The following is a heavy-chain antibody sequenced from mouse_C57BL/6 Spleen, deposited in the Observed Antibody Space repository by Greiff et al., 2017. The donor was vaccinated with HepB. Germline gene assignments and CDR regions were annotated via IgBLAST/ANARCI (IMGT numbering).Heavy chain of an antibody. D-gene: IGHD2-2*01. J-gene: IGHJ3*01. CDR3: ATSGVTPFAY. V-gene: IGHV1-26*01. Sequence: EVKLQQSGPELVKPGASVKISCKASGYTFTDYYMNWVKQSHGKSLEWIGDINPNNGGTSYNQKFKGKATLTVDKSSSTAYMELRSLTSGDSAVYYCATSGVTPFAYWGQGTLVTVSA. CDR2: INPNNGGT. CDR1: GYTFTDYY.